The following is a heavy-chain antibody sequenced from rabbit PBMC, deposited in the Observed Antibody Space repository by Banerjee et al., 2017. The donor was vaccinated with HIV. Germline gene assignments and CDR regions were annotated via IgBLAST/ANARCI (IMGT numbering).Heavy chain of an antibody. V-gene: IGHV1S39*01. Sequence: QEQLVESGGGLVQPGGSLKLSCKASGFDFSVYGLSWVRQAPGKGLEWIGLIEPIFGTTYYANWVNGRFTISKASSTTVTLQMTSLTAADTATYFCARNYVNAFDPWGPGTLVTVS. J-gene: IGHJ2*01. CDR1: GFDFSVYG. D-gene: IGHD4-2*01. CDR3: ARNYVNAFDP. CDR2: IEPIFGTT.